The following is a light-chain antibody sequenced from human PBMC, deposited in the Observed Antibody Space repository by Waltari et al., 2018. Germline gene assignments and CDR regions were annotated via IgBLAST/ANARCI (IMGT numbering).Light chain of an antibody. CDR3: QHYDNYWT. CDR1: QSISCL. Sequence: DIQMTQSHHTLSESVGDRVPITCRASQSISCLLAWYQQRPGKAPKLLIYKASSLESGVPSRFSGSVSGTEFTLTISSLQPDDFATYYCQHYDNYWTFGQGTKVEIK. CDR2: KAS. J-gene: IGKJ1*01. V-gene: IGKV1-5*03.